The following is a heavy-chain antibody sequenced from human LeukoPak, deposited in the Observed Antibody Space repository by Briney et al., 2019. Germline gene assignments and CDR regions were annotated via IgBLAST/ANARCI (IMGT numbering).Heavy chain of an antibody. J-gene: IGHJ4*02. V-gene: IGHV1-8*01. CDR1: GYTFTSYD. D-gene: IGHD6-13*01. CDR2: MNPNSGNT. CDR3: AGGPAHSSSWSIIFDY. Sequence: ASVKVSCKASGYTFTSYDINWVRQATGQGLEWMGWMNPNSGNTGYAQKFQGRVTMTRNTSISTAYMELSSLRSEDTAVYYCAGGPAHSSSWSIIFDYWGQGTLVTVSS.